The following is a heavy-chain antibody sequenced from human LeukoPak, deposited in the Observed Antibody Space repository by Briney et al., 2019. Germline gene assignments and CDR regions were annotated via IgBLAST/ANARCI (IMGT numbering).Heavy chain of an antibody. CDR3: ARYGSGAIAGYFQH. V-gene: IGHV3-23*01. CDR1: GFTFSSYA. D-gene: IGHD2-15*01. Sequence: GGSLRLSCAASGFTFSSYAMSWVRQAPGRGLEWVSAISGSGGSTYYADSVEGRFTISRDNAKNSLYLQMNSLRAEDTAVYYCARYGSGAIAGYFQHWGQGTLVTVSS. CDR2: ISGSGGST. J-gene: IGHJ1*01.